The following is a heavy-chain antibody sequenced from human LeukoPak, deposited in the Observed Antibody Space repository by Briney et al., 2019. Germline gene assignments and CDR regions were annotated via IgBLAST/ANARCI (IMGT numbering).Heavy chain of an antibody. D-gene: IGHD2-2*01. CDR2: ISDSGGST. CDR3: AKGKGSSISCSDY. Sequence: GGSLRLSCAASGFTFSSYAMSWVRQAPGKGLEWVSLISDSGGSTYYADSVKGRFTISRDNSKNTLSLQMNSLSADDTAVYYCAKGKGSSISCSDYWGQGTLVTVSS. V-gene: IGHV3-23*01. CDR1: GFTFSSYA. J-gene: IGHJ4*02.